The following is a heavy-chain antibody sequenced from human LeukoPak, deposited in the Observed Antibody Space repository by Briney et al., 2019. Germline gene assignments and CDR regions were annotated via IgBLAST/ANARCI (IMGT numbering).Heavy chain of an antibody. J-gene: IGHJ4*02. D-gene: IGHD5-18*01. CDR1: GYSFSSHW. V-gene: IGHV5-51*01. CDR2: IYPGDSDT. Sequence: GASLKISCKGSGYSFSSHWIAWVRPMPGKGLEWMGMIYPGDSDTRYSPSFRGQVTISGDKSISTAYLQWSSLKASDTAMYYCARQRERGYSYVDWGQGTLVTVSA. CDR3: ARQRERGYSYVD.